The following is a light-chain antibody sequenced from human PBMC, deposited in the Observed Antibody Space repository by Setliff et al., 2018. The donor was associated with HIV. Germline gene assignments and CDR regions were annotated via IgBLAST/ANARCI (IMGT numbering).Light chain of an antibody. CDR3: CSNTGSNTYV. J-gene: IGLJ1*01. CDR1: SSDIGRYNL. CDR2: QAT. Sequence: QSALTQPASVSGSPGQSITTAWNWTSSDIGRYNLASWYQQYPGKAPKLMIYQATKRPSGVSNRFSGSKSGNTASLTISGLQAEDEADYYCCSNTGSNTYVFGSGTKVTVL. V-gene: IGLV2-23*01.